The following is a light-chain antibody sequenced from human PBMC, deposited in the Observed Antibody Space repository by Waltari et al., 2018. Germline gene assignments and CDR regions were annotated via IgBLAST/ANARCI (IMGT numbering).Light chain of an antibody. CDR3: SSYTSSSTHVV. CDR2: EVS. J-gene: IGLJ2*01. CDR1: SSDVGGYNY. V-gene: IGLV2-14*01. Sequence: QSALTQPASVSGSPGQSITISCTGTSSDVGGYNYVSWYQQHPGKAPKLMIYEVSNRPSGVSNRFSGSKSGNTASLTSSGLQAEDEADYYGSSYTSSSTHVVFGGGTKLTVL.